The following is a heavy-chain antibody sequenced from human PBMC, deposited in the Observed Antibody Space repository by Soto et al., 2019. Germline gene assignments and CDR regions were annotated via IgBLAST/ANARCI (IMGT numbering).Heavy chain of an antibody. J-gene: IGHJ5*02. D-gene: IGHD2-15*01. CDR3: ASSAGWYAIHA. CDR2: VFHTGTT. CDR1: GDSVSSPYY. V-gene: IGHV4-4*02. Sequence: QVQLQESGPGLVKPSGTLSLTCAVSGDSVSSPYYWRWVRQSPGKGLEWIGEVFHTGTTSYNPSLRSRVIISMDKSINQFSLDLSSVTAADTAVYYCASSAGWYAIHAWGPGTLVIVSS.